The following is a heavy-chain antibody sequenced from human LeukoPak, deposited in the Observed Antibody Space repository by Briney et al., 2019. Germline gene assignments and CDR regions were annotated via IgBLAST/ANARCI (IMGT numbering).Heavy chain of an antibody. V-gene: IGHV3-30*02. CDR1: GFTFSTHG. CDR3: ARDTVPAATDYYYYYMDV. D-gene: IGHD2-2*01. J-gene: IGHJ6*03. Sequence: PGGSLRLSCAASGFTFSTHGMHWVRQAPGKGLEWVAFIRYDGINKYYADSVKGRFTISRDNSKNTLYLQMNSLRAEDTAVYYCARDTVPAATDYYYYYMDVWGKGTTVTISS. CDR2: IRYDGINK.